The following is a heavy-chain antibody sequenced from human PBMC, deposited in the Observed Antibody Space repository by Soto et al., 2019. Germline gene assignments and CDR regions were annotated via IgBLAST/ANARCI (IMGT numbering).Heavy chain of an antibody. D-gene: IGHD1-26*01. J-gene: IGHJ4*02. CDR2: ISSSSSYI. Sequence: GGSLRLSCAASGFTFSSYSMNWVRQAPGKGLEWVSSISSSSSYIYYADSVKGRFTISRDNAKNSLYLQMNSLRAEDTTVYYCASLYSADGRSSDYWGQGTLVTVSS. CDR3: ASLYSADGRSSDY. CDR1: GFTFSSYS. V-gene: IGHV3-21*01.